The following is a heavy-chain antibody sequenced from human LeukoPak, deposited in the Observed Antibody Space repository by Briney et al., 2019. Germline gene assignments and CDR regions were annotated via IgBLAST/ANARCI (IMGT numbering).Heavy chain of an antibody. CDR2: INTDGSTT. CDR1: GFTFRSYW. Sequence: GGSLRLSCAASGFTFRSYWMHWVRQAPGKGLVWVSRINTDGSTTDYADSVKGRFTISRDYSKNTLYLEMNSLRAEDTAIYSCARLPVAVVVPSPYFDDWGQGTLVTVSS. CDR3: ARLPVAVVVPSPYFDD. V-gene: IGHV3-74*01. J-gene: IGHJ4*02. D-gene: IGHD2-2*01.